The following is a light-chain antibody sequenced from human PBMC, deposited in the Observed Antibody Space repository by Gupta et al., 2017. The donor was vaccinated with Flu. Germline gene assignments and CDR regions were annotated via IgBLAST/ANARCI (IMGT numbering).Light chain of an antibody. Sequence: QSALTQPASVSGSPGQSIPLSCTGTISDVGSYNYVSWYQQHPGKAPKLMIYEVSKWPSGVSNRFSGSKSGNTASLTISGLQAEDEADYYCCSYAGSSTWVFGGGTKLTVL. CDR1: ISDVGSYNY. CDR2: EVS. J-gene: IGLJ3*02. V-gene: IGLV2-23*02. CDR3: CSYAGSSTWV.